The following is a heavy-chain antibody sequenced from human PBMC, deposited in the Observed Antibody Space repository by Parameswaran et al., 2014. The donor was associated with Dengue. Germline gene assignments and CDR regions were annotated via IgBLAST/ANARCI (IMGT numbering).Heavy chain of an antibody. V-gene: IGHV1-69*02. J-gene: IGHJ4*02. CDR3: ASLYCSSTSCDPY. D-gene: IGHD2-2*01. Sequence: WVRQAPGQGLEWMGRIIPILGIANYAQKFQGRVTITADKSTSTAYMELSSLRSEDTAVYYCASLYCSSTSCDPYWGQGTLVTVSS. CDR2: IIPILGIA.